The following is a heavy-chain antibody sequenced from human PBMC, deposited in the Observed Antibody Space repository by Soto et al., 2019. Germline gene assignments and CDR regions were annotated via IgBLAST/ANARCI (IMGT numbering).Heavy chain of an antibody. CDR2: INPNSGGT. V-gene: IGHV1-2*02. CDR1: VYGMTGYY. CDR3: ARGRYYYDSRPGYQDAFDI. Sequence: APLKLSCKSSVYGMTGYYMGCVRQKKEQGLEWMGLINPNSGGTNYAQKFQGRVTMTRDTSISTAYMELSRLRSDDTAVYYCARGRYYYDSRPGYQDAFDIWGQGTMVTVS. J-gene: IGHJ3*02. D-gene: IGHD3-22*01.